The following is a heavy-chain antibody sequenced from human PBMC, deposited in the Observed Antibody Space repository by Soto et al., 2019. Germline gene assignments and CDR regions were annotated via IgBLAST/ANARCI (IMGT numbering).Heavy chain of an antibody. CDR1: GFTFSCCA. Sequence: QVLESGGGLVQPGGSLRLSCAASGFTFSCCAMSWVRQAPGKGLEWVSTIHGDGDYTHDTDSVKGRFTISRDNSRNTLYLQMNSLRADDTAVYYCEKHRGAGDYANWSFAVWGRGTLVTVSS. J-gene: IGHJ2*01. D-gene: IGHD7-27*01. CDR2: IHGDGDYT. V-gene: IGHV3-23*01. CDR3: EKHRGAGDYANWSFAV.